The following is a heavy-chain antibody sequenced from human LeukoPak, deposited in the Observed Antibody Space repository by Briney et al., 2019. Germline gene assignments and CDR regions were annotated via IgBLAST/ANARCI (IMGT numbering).Heavy chain of an antibody. V-gene: IGHV3-20*04. Sequence: GGSLRLSCAASGFTFDDYGMSWVRLGPGKGLEWVSGINWNGGSTGYADSVKGRFTISRDNSKNTLYLQMNSLRAEDTAVYYCAARPPYYYDSSGPPGSWGQGTLVTVSS. CDR3: AARPPYYYDSSGPPGS. J-gene: IGHJ5*02. CDR2: INWNGGST. D-gene: IGHD3-22*01. CDR1: GFTFDDYG.